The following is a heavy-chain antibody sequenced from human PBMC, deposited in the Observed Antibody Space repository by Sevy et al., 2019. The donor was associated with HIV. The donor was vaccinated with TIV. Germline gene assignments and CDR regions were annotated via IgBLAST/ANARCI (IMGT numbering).Heavy chain of an antibody. Sequence: SETLSLTCTVSGGSISSYYWSWIRQPPGKGLEWIGYIYYSGNTNYNPSLKSRVSISVDTSKNQFSLMLSSVTAADTAIYYCARHTRTSDRSPYFYNYWGRGTLVTVSS. CDR2: IYYSGNT. CDR1: GGSISSYY. CDR3: ARHTRTSDRSPYFYNY. D-gene: IGHD1-1*01. V-gene: IGHV4-59*01. J-gene: IGHJ4*02.